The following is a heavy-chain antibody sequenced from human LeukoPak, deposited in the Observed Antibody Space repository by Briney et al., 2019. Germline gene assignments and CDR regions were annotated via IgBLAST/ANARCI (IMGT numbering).Heavy chain of an antibody. J-gene: IGHJ6*02. CDR3: ARGSTDWHNALDV. V-gene: IGHV3-48*01. CDR1: GFTFSDYS. D-gene: IGHD3/OR15-3a*01. Sequence: PGGSLRLSCAGSGFTFSDYSMNWVRQAPGKGLEWVSYISRSSSIIYYADSVKGRFTISRDNAKNSLYLQMSSLRAEDTAVYYCARGSTDWHNALDVWGQGTTVTASS. CDR2: ISRSSSII.